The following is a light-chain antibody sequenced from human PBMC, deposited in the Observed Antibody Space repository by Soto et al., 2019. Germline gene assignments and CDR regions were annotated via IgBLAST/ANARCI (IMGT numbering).Light chain of an antibody. CDR2: GAS. Sequence: EIVLTQSPGTLSLSPGERATLSCRASQSVSSSSYLAWYQQKPGQAPRLLIYGASSRATGIPDRFSGSGCATDSTLTISRLEPEDFPVYYCRQYGSSPSYTFGQGTKLEIK. J-gene: IGKJ2*01. CDR3: RQYGSSPSYT. V-gene: IGKV3-20*01. CDR1: QSVSSSSY.